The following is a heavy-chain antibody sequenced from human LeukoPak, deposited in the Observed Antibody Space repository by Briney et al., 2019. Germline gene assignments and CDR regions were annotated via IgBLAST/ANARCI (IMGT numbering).Heavy chain of an antibody. D-gene: IGHD3-22*01. J-gene: IGHJ4*02. V-gene: IGHV1-2*02. Sequence: ASVKVSCKASGYTFTGYYMHWVRQAPGQGPEWMGWINPNSGGTNYAQKFQGRVTMTRDTSTSTVYMELSSLRSEDTAVYYCARGAYDSSGYYSYWGQGTLVTVSS. CDR3: ARGAYDSSGYYSY. CDR2: INPNSGGT. CDR1: GYTFTGYY.